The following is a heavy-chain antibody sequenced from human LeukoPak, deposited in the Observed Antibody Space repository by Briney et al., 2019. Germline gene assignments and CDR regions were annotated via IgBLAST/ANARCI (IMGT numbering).Heavy chain of an antibody. Sequence: PGGSLRLSCAASGFTFSSYWMHWVRQAPGKGLVWVSRINSDGRSTSYADSVKGRFTISRDNAKNTLYLQMNSLRAEDTAVYYCARGPTYYYDSSGYSSDFDYWGQGTLVTVSS. V-gene: IGHV3-74*01. CDR2: INSDGRST. J-gene: IGHJ4*02. D-gene: IGHD3-22*01. CDR1: GFTFSSYW. CDR3: ARGPTYYYDSSGYSSDFDY.